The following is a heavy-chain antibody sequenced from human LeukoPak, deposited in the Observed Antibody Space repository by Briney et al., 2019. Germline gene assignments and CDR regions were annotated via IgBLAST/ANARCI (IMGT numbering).Heavy chain of an antibody. V-gene: IGHV4-61*05. Sequence: PSETLSLTCTVSGGSISSSSYYWGWIRQPPGKGLEWIGYIYYSGNTNYNPSLKSRVTISVDTSKNQFSLEVSSVTAADTAVYYCARHITPWGWFDPWGQGTLVTVSS. D-gene: IGHD3-16*01. J-gene: IGHJ5*02. CDR3: ARHITPWGWFDP. CDR1: GGSISSSSYY. CDR2: IYYSGNT.